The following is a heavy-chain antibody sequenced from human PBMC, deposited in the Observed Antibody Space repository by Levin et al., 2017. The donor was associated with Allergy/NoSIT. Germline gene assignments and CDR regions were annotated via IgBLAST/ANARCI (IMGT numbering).Heavy chain of an antibody. V-gene: IGHV3-15*07. J-gene: IGHJ4*02. Sequence: LSLTCAASGFTFSNAWMNWVRQAPGKGLEWVGRIKSKTDGGTTDYAAPVKGRFTISRDDSKNTLYLQMNSLKTEDTAVYYCTTDHILVSNFDYWGQGTLVTVSS. CDR3: TTDHILVSNFDY. CDR2: IKSKTDGGTT. CDR1: GFTFSNAW. D-gene: IGHD3-9*01.